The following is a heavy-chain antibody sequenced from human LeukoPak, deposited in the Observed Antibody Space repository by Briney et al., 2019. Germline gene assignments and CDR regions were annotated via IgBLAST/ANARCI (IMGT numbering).Heavy chain of an antibody. CDR2: ISAGAGSI. Sequence: GGSLRLSCVVSGFTFSRNAMSWVRHAPGKGLQWVSAISAGAGSIYYADSVKGRFIISRDNSKNKLYLQMNSLRAEDTAVYYCAKNAVPGHAYFDCWGQGSLVTVSS. V-gene: IGHV3-23*01. D-gene: IGHD6-19*01. J-gene: IGHJ4*02. CDR1: GFTFSRNA. CDR3: AKNAVPGHAYFDC.